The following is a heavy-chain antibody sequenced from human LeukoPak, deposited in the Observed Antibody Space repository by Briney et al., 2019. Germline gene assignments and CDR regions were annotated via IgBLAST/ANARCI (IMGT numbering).Heavy chain of an antibody. CDR2: TSSSGGST. V-gene: IGHV3-23*01. CDR1: GFTFSYYS. D-gene: IGHD3-16*01. J-gene: IGHJ4*02. CDR3: AKVGPFGGYYFDY. Sequence: GGSLRLSCAASGFTFSYYSMNWVRQAPGKGLEWVSSTSSSGGSTYYADSVKGRFTISRDNSKNTLYLQMNSLRAEDTAVCYCAKVGPFGGYYFDYWGQGTLVTVSS.